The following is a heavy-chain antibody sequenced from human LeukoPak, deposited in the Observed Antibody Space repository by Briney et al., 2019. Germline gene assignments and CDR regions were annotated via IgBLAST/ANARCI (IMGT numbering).Heavy chain of an antibody. Sequence: PSETLSLTCTVSGGSISSYYWSWIRQPPGKGLEWIGYIYYSGSTNYNPSLKSRVTISVDTSKNQFSLKLSSVTAADTAVYYCARAPHRLRYYYGMDVWGQGTTVTVSS. J-gene: IGHJ6*02. CDR1: GGSISSYY. CDR3: ARAPHRLRYYYGMDV. D-gene: IGHD3-16*02. CDR2: IYYSGST. V-gene: IGHV4-59*01.